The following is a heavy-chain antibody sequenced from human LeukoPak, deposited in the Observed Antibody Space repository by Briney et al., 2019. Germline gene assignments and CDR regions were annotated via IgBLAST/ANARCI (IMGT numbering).Heavy chain of an antibody. Sequence: GGSLRLPCAASGFTFSTYGMHWVRQAPGKGLEWVAVIWYDGSNTYYADSVKGRFTISRDNSRNTLYLQMNSVRAEDTAMYYCARDNSGGSYGMDVWGQGTTVTVYS. J-gene: IGHJ6*02. D-gene: IGHD1-26*01. V-gene: IGHV3-33*08. CDR3: ARDNSGGSYGMDV. CDR1: GFTFSTYG. CDR2: IWYDGSNT.